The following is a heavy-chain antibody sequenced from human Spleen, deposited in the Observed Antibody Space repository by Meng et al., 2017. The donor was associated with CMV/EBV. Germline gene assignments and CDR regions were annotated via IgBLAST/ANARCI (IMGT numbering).Heavy chain of an antibody. CDR1: GGSFSGYY. J-gene: IGHJ5*02. Sequence: GSLRLSCAVYGGSFSGYYWSWIRQPPGKGLEWIGEINHSGSTNYSPFLKSRVTVSVDTSKNQFSLKLSSVTAADTAVYYCARGGYCSSTSCYLRWFDPWGQGTLVTVSS. CDR2: INHSGST. CDR3: ARGGYCSSTSCYLRWFDP. V-gene: IGHV4-34*01. D-gene: IGHD2-2*01.